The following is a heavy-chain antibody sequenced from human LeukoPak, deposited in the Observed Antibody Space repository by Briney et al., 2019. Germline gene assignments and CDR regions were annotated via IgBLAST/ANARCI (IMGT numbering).Heavy chain of an antibody. CDR2: INHSGST. D-gene: IGHD6-19*01. V-gene: IGHV4-34*01. Sequence: SETLSLTCAVYGGSFSGYYWSWIRQPPGKGLEWIGEINHSGSTNYNPSLKSRVTISVDTSKNKFSLKLSSVTAADTAVYYCARSAYSSIRNWGQGTLVTVSS. J-gene: IGHJ4*02. CDR1: GGSFSGYY. CDR3: ARSAYSSIRN.